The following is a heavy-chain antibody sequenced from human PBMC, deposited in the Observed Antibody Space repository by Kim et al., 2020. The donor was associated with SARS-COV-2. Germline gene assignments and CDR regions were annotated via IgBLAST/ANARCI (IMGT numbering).Heavy chain of an antibody. CDR2: ISSSSSYI. CDR1: GFTFSSYS. J-gene: IGHJ5*02. V-gene: IGHV3-21*01. D-gene: IGHD6-19*01. Sequence: GGSLRLSCAASGFTFSSYSMNWVRQAPGKGLEWVSSISSSSSYIYYADSVKGRFTISRDNAKNSLYLQMNSLRAEDTAVYYCARTWEQWLPVLGDWFDPWGQGTLVTVSS. CDR3: ARTWEQWLPVLGDWFDP.